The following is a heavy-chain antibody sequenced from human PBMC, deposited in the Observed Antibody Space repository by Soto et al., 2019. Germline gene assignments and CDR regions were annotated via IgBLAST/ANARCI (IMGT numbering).Heavy chain of an antibody. Sequence: EVQLVESGGGLVQPGGSLRLSCAASGFTFSSYWMHWVRKAPGKGLVWVSRSTSDGSSTSYADSVKGRFTISRDNAKNTRYLQMNSLRAEDTAVYYCAPRSNYYGMDVWGQGTTVTVSS. V-gene: IGHV3-74*01. CDR3: APRSNYYGMDV. CDR1: GFTFSSYW. D-gene: IGHD2-2*01. CDR2: STSDGSST. J-gene: IGHJ6*02.